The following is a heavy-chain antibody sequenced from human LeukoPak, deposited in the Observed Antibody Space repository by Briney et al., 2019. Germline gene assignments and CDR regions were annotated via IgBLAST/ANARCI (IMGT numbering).Heavy chain of an antibody. V-gene: IGHV3-7*05. CDR1: GFTFSRNW. J-gene: IGHJ4*02. D-gene: IGHD3-22*01. Sequence: PGGSLRLSCAASGFTFSRNWMSWVRQAPGKGPEWVANIRPDGSGTYYVDSVKGRFTISRDDAKTSLYLQMNSLRAEDTAVYYCARTFYYASSGYRHFDYWGQGTLVTVSS. CDR2: IRPDGSGT. CDR3: ARTFYYASSGYRHFDY.